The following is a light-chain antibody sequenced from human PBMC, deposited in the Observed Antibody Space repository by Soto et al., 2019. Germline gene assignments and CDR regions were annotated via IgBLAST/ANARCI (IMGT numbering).Light chain of an antibody. CDR3: CSYAGGYRYV. CDR2: DVN. J-gene: IGLJ1*01. CDR1: TSDVGAYSF. V-gene: IGLV2-11*01. Sequence: QSALTQPRSVSGSPGQSITISCTGSTSDVGAYSFASWYQQHPGAAPKLLIHDVNKRPPGVPDRFSASKSGNTASLTISGLQAEDEADYFCCSYAGGYRYVFGSGTKLTVL.